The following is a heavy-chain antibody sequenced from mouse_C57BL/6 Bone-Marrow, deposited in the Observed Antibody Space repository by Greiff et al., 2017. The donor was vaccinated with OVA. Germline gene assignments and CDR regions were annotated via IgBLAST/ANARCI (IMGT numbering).Heavy chain of an antibody. CDR2: ISSGGSYT. J-gene: IGHJ1*03. D-gene: IGHD2-2*01. Sequence: EVQLVESGGDLVKPGGSLKLSCAASGFTFSSYGMSWVRQTPDKRLEWVATISSGGSYTYYPDSVKGRFTISRNKAKNTLYLQMSSLKSEDTAMYYCTRHGYGYYWYFDVWGTGTTVTVSS. CDR3: TRHGYGYYWYFDV. V-gene: IGHV5-6*01. CDR1: GFTFSSYG.